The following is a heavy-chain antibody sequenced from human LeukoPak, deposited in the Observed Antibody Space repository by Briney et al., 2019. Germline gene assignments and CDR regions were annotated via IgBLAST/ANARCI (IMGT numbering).Heavy chain of an antibody. D-gene: IGHD2-2*01. J-gene: IGHJ5*02. CDR3: AKEPREYCSSTSCPNWFDP. V-gene: IGHV3-23*01. CDR1: GFTFSTYA. Sequence: GGSLRLSCAASGFTFSTYAVNWVRQAPGKGLEWVSAISSSGGTTYYADSVKGRFSISRDNSENTLYLRMNSLRAEDTAVYYCAKEPREYCSSTSCPNWFDPWGQGTLVTVSS. CDR2: ISSSGGTT.